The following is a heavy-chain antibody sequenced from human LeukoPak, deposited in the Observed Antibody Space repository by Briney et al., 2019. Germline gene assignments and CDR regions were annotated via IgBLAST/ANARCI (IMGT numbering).Heavy chain of an antibody. V-gene: IGHV4-31*03. Sequence: SETLSLTCTVSGGSISSGGYYWSWIRQHPGKGLEWIGYIYYSGSTYYSPSLNSRVTISVDTSKNQFSLKLSSVTAADTAVYYCARILSPAAGTDYHYYGMDVWGQGTTVTVSS. CDR1: GGSISSGGYY. J-gene: IGHJ6*02. CDR3: ARILSPAAGTDYHYYGMDV. CDR2: IYYSGST. D-gene: IGHD6-13*01.